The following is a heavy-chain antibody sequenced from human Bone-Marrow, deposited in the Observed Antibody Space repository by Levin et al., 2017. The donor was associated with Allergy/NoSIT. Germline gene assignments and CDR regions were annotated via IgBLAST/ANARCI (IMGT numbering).Heavy chain of an antibody. CDR3: TKGSTNFAF. D-gene: IGHD2-2*01. V-gene: IGHV3-11*01. Sequence: GESLKISCAASGFTFSDPNMSWIRQAPGKGLEWVSYISNSGTTMYYAEAVKGRFTISRDNAKNSLYLQMNSLRVEDTAVYYCTKGSTNFAFWGQGTLVTVSS. J-gene: IGHJ4*02. CDR1: GFTFSDPN. CDR2: ISNSGTTM.